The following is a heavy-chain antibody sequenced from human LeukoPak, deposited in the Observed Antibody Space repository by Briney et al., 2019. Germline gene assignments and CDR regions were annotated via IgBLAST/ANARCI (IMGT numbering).Heavy chain of an antibody. CDR2: TYYRSKWSN. CDR3: ARNRGYSYGFDY. CDR1: GDSVSSNSAT. J-gene: IGHJ4*02. D-gene: IGHD5-18*01. Sequence: SQTLSLTCDISGDSVSSNSATWNWIRQSPSRGLEWPGRTYYRSKWSNDYAVSVKSRITINPDTSRNQFSLQLNSVTPEDTAIYYCARNRGYSYGFDYWGQGTLVTVSS. V-gene: IGHV6-1*01.